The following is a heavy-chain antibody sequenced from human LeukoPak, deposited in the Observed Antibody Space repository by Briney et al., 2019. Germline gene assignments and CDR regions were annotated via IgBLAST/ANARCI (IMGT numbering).Heavy chain of an antibody. CDR1: GFSFSNYW. J-gene: IGHJ4*02. CDR3: ATHSSRRFDY. V-gene: IGHV3-7*01. Sequence: PGGSLRLSCVASGFSFSNYWMSWVRQAPGKGLEWVANIKQEGSEKYYVGSVKGRFTISKDDAKNSVYLQMNCLRAEDTAVYYWATHSSRRFDYWGQGTLVTVSS. CDR2: IKQEGSEK. D-gene: IGHD6-13*01.